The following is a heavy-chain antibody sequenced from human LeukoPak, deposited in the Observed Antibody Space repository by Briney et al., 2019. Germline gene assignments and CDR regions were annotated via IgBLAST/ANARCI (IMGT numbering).Heavy chain of an antibody. CDR1: GFTFSSYW. J-gene: IGHJ4*02. V-gene: IGHV3-7*04. CDR3: GRFTRSGDSVY. Sequence: GGSLRLSCAASGFTFSSYWMSWVRQAPGKGLEWVANIKQDGSEKQFVDSVKGRFAISRDNAENSLYLQMNSLKAEDTAVYYCGRFTRSGDSVYWGQGTLVTASS. CDR2: IKQDGSEK. D-gene: IGHD7-27*01.